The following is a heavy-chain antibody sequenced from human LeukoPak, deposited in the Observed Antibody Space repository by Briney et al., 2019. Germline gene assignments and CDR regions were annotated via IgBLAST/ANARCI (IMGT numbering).Heavy chain of an antibody. D-gene: IGHD3-3*02. CDR1: GVSISSSNSY. CDR3: ARLRRLAIIDY. Sequence: SETLSLTCTVSGVSISSSNSYWGWIRQPPGKGLEWIGSIYYSGNTYYNASLKSQVSISIDTSKNQFSLRLTSVTAADTAVYYCARLRRLAIIDYWGQGTLVTVSS. V-gene: IGHV4-39*01. J-gene: IGHJ4*02. CDR2: IYYSGNT.